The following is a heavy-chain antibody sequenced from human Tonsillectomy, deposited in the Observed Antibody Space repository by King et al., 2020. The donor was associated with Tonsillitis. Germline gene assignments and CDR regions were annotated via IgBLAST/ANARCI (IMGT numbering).Heavy chain of an antibody. Sequence: PAGALSLTCAVDGGSFSGYYGSWIRQPPGKGPEWIGEINHSGSTNYNPPLKSRVTISVDTSTNQSSLKRGSVTAADTAVYYCSRGSLVVVPAAIRARYYYYMDVWGTGTTVTVSS. D-gene: IGHD2-2*01. CDR2: INHSGST. CDR1: GGSFSGYY. CDR3: SRGSLVVVPAAIRARYYYYMDV. J-gene: IGHJ6*03. V-gene: IGHV4-34*01.